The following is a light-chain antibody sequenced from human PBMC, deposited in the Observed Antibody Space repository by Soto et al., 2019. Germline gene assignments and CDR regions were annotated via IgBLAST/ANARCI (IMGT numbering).Light chain of an antibody. CDR1: QSVSNN. V-gene: IGKV3D-15*01. Sequence: EIVLTQSPATLSLSPGERATLSCRASQSVSNNYLAWYQQKPGQAPRLLIYGASNRATGIPDRFSGSGSGTEFTLTISSLQSEDFAVYYCQQFHNWPPITFGQGTRLEIK. CDR2: GAS. CDR3: QQFHNWPPIT. J-gene: IGKJ5*01.